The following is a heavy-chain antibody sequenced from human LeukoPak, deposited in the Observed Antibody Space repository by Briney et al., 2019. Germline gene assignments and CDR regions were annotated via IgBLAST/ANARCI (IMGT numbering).Heavy chain of an antibody. V-gene: IGHV3-23*01. CDR1: GFVFSGYA. J-gene: IGHJ4*02. Sequence: GGSLRVSCAASGFVFSGYAVAWVRQAPGKGREWVSGISGSSGRTYYADSVKGRFTISRDTSKNTLYLQIDGLRAEDTAVYYCAKRDYYDGTNYYPLFDYWGQGTLVTVSS. D-gene: IGHD3-22*01. CDR2: ISGSSGRT. CDR3: AKRDYYDGTNYYPLFDY.